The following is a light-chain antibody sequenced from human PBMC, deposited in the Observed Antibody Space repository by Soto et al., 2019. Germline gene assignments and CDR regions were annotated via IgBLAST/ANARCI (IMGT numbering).Light chain of an antibody. J-gene: IGKJ4*01. CDR3: HQYNNWPLT. CDR2: GAS. V-gene: IGKV3-15*01. CDR1: QSVSNN. Sequence: EIVMTQSPATLSVSTGERATLSCRASQSVSNNLAWYQQKPGQAPRLLMYGASTRATGIPARFSGSGSATEFTLTISSLQSEDFVVYYCHQYNNWPLTFGGGTKVESK.